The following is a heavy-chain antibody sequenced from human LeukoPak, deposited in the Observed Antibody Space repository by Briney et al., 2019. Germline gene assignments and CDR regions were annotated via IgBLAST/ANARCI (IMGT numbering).Heavy chain of an antibody. CDR3: ARGDYYERGFDP. J-gene: IGHJ5*02. CDR2: MNPNSGNT. CDR1: GYTFTSYD. Sequence: ASVKVSCKASGYTFTSYDINWVRQATGQGLEWMRWMNPNSGNTGYAQKFQGRVTMTRNTSISTAYMELSSLRSEDTAVYYCARGDYYERGFDPWGQGTLVTVSS. D-gene: IGHD3-22*01. V-gene: IGHV1-8*01.